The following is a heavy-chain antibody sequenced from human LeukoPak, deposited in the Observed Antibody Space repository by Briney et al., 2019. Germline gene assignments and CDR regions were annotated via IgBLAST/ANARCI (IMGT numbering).Heavy chain of an antibody. V-gene: IGHV1-69*04. Sequence: SVKVSCKASGGTLSSYAISWVRQGPGPGVEWMGRIIPILGIANYAQKFQGRVTITADKSTSTAYMELSSLRSEDTAVYYCARYIAVAAFDIWGQGTMVTVSS. D-gene: IGHD6-19*01. CDR2: IIPILGIA. CDR1: GGTLSSYA. J-gene: IGHJ3*02. CDR3: ARYIAVAAFDI.